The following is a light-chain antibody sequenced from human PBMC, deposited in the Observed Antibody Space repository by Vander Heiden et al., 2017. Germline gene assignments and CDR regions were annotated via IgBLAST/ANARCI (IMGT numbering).Light chain of an antibody. CDR1: VLAKKY. CDR2: KDR. Sequence: SYELTQPSSVSVSPGQTARITCSGDVLAKKYARWFQQKPGQAPVLVIYKDRERPSGIPERVSGSSSGTTVNLTISGAQVEDEADYDCYYAADNLMVFGGGTKLTVL. CDR3: YYAADNLMV. J-gene: IGLJ3*02. V-gene: IGLV3-27*01.